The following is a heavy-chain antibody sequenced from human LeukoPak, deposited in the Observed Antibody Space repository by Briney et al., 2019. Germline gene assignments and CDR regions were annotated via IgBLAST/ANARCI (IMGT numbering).Heavy chain of an antibody. D-gene: IGHD4-17*01. V-gene: IGHV3-30-3*01. J-gene: IGHJ4*02. Sequence: GGSLRLSCAASGFTFSSYAMPWVRQAPGKGLEWVAVISYDGSNKYYADSVKGRFTISRDNSKNTLYLQMNSLRAEDTAVYYCARENLRYGFRFDYWGQGTLVTVSS. CDR1: GFTFSSYA. CDR3: ARENLRYGFRFDY. CDR2: ISYDGSNK.